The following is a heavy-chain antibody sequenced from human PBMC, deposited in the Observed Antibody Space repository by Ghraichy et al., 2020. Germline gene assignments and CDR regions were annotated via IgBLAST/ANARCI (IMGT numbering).Heavy chain of an antibody. CDR1: GFMFGSHG. CDR2: VSYDGSDK. V-gene: IGHV3-30*03. CDR3: ARDGAHNYYDSSGYYYPLLDS. J-gene: IGHJ4*02. D-gene: IGHD3-22*01. Sequence: SLRLSCAASGFMFGSHGMHWVRQTPGKGLDWVAVVSYDGSDKKYSDSVKGRFTISRDNSKNTLYLQLNSLRAEDTAVYYCARDGAHNYYDSSGYYYPLLDSWGQGTLVTVSS.